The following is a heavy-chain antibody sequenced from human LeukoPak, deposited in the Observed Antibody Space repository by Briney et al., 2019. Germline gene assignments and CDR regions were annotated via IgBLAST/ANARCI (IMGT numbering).Heavy chain of an antibody. CDR1: EFTFSTYN. Sequence: GGSLRLSCAASEFTFSTYNMNWVRQAPGKGLEWVSSISSSSSYIYYADSVKGRFTISRDNAKNSLYLQMNSLRAEDTAVYYCARESSGYYAFDIWGQGTMVTVSS. J-gene: IGHJ3*02. CDR3: ARESSGYYAFDI. V-gene: IGHV3-21*01. D-gene: IGHD3-22*01. CDR2: ISSSSSYI.